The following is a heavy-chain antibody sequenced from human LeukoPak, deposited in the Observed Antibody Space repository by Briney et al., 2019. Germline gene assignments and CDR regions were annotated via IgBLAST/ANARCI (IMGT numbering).Heavy chain of an antibody. CDR3: ARDFSGGMQWLGLNWFDP. V-gene: IGHV4-38-2*02. J-gene: IGHJ5*02. Sequence: SETLSLTCAVSGYSISSGYYWGWIRQPPGKGLEWIGSIYHSGSTYYNPSLKSRVTISVDTSKNQFSLKLSSVTAADTAVYYCARDFSGGMQWLGLNWFDPWGQGTLVTVSS. D-gene: IGHD6-19*01. CDR2: IYHSGST. CDR1: GYSISSGYY.